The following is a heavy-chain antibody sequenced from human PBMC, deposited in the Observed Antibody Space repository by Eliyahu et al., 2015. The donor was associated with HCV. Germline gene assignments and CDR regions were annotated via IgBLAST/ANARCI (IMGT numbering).Heavy chain of an antibody. Sequence: QVQLQESGPGLVKPSETLSLXCTVSGGXVSSGSYYWSWIRQPPGKGLEWIGYIYYSGSTNYNPSLKSRVTISVDTSKNQFSLKLSSVTAADTAVYYCARARAFDSSRMNWGQGTLVTVSS. CDR3: ARARAFDSSRMN. CDR1: GGXVSSGSYY. V-gene: IGHV4-61*01. D-gene: IGHD6-13*01. CDR2: IYYSGST. J-gene: IGHJ4*02.